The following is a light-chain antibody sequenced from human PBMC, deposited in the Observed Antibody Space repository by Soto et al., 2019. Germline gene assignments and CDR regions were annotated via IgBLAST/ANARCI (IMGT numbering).Light chain of an antibody. J-gene: IGKJ4*01. CDR1: QSISIY. CDR2: GAS. Sequence: EIVMTQSPGTLSVSPGERATLSCRASQSISIYLAWYQQKPGQAPRLLIYGASTRATGIPARFSGSGSGTEFTLTISNLQSEDFAVYYCRQYQSWPPLTFGGGTKVEIK. V-gene: IGKV3-15*01. CDR3: RQYQSWPPLT.